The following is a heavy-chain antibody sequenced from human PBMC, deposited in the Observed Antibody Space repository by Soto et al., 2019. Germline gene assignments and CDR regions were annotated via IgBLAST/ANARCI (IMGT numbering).Heavy chain of an antibody. CDR2: ISGSGGST. D-gene: IGHD1-26*01. CDR3: AKGSPPLVGARLVY. J-gene: IGHJ4*02. Sequence: EVQLLESGGGLVQPGGSLRLSCAASGFTFSSYAMSWVRQAPGKGLEWVSAISGSGGSTYYADSVKGRFTISRDNSKNALYLQMNSLRAQDTAVYYCAKGSPPLVGARLVYWGQGTLVTVSS. CDR1: GFTFSSYA. V-gene: IGHV3-23*01.